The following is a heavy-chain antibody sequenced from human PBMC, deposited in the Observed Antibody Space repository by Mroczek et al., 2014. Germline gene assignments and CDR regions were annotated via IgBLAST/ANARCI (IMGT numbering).Heavy chain of an antibody. CDR2: RSYDGSNK. CDR3: AKDPNGGYSSSLNIDY. CDR1: GFTFSSYG. D-gene: IGHD6-6*01. Sequence: QVQLVQSGGGVVQPGRSLRLSCAASGFTFSSYGMHWVRQAPGKGLEWVAVRSYDGSNKYYADSVKGRFTISRDNSKNTLYLQMNSLRAEDTAVYYCAKDPNGGYSSSLNIDYWGQGTLVTVSS. J-gene: IGHJ4*02. V-gene: IGHV3-30*18.